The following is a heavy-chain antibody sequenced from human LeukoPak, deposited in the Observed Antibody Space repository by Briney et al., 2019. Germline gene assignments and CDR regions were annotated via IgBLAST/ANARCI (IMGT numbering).Heavy chain of an antibody. V-gene: IGHV3-74*01. CDR2: INSDGSST. CDR1: GFIVSSNY. Sequence: GGSLRLSCVASGFIVSSNYMSWVRQAPGKGLVWVSRINSDGSSTSYADSVKGRFTISRDNAKNTLYLQMNSLRAEDTAVYYCARGFAFDIWGQGTMVTVSS. J-gene: IGHJ3*02. CDR3: ARGFAFDI.